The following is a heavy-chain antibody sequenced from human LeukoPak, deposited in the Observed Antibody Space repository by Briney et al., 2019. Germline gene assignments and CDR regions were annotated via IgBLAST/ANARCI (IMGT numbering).Heavy chain of an antibody. CDR3: ARARPSMWIDY. CDR1: GFTFSSYA. J-gene: IGHJ4*02. CDR2: ISYDGSNK. Sequence: PGGSLRLSCAASGFTFSSYAMHWVRQAPGKGLDWVAVISYDGSNKYYADSVKGRFTISRDNSKNTLYLQMNSLRAEDTAVYYCARARPSMWIDYWGQGTLVTVSS. V-gene: IGHV3-30*04. D-gene: IGHD5-12*01.